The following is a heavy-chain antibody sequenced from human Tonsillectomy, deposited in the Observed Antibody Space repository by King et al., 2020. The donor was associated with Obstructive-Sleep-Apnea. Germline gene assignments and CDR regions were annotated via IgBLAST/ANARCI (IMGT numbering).Heavy chain of an antibody. CDR2: DYYSGST. CDR1: GASISSHY. Sequence: MQLQESGPGLVKPSETLSLTCTVSGASISSHYWNWIRQPPGKGLEWIGYDYYSGSTSFNPSLKSRVTMSLDTSKNQFSLKLTSVTAADTAVYYCARLVGYCAAVTCDDYWGQGTLVTVSS. J-gene: IGHJ4*02. CDR3: ARLVGYCAAVTCDDY. D-gene: IGHD2-8*02. V-gene: IGHV4-59*08.